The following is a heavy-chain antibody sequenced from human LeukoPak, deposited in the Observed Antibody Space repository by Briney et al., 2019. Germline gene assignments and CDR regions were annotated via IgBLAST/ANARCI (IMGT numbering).Heavy chain of an antibody. J-gene: IGHJ6*03. D-gene: IGHD2-2*01. CDR1: GYTFTGYY. CDR3: ARGGPAAYTDVGYYYYYYMDV. V-gene: IGHV1-2*02. Sequence: ASVKVSCKASGYTFTGYYMHLVRQAPGQGLEWMGWINPNSGGTNYAQKFQGRVTMTRDTSISTAYMELSRLRSDDTAVYYCARGGPAAYTDVGYYYYYYMDVWGKGTTVTVSS. CDR2: INPNSGGT.